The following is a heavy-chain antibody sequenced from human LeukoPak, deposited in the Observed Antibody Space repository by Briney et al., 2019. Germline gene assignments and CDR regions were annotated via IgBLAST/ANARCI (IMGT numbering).Heavy chain of an antibody. CDR3: TTLFGVVIMGAFDI. J-gene: IGHJ3*02. CDR2: ISGGGDNT. D-gene: IGHD3-3*01. V-gene: IGHV3-23*01. Sequence: PGGSLRLSCAASGFTFSSYAMTWVRQAPGKGLEWVSVISGGGDNTNYADSVKGRFTISRDNSKNTLYLQMNSLRAEDTAVYYCTTLFGVVIMGAFDIWGQGTMVTVSS. CDR1: GFTFSSYA.